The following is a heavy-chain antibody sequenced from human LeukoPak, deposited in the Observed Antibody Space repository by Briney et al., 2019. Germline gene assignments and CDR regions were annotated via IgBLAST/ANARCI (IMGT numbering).Heavy chain of an antibody. CDR2: ISSSGTYI. V-gene: IGHV3-21*04. CDR1: GFTFSGYN. Sequence: PGGSLRLSCAASGFTFSGYNMNWVRRAPGKGLEWVSSISSSGTYIYYADSVKGRFTISRDNSKNILYLQMNSLRAEDTAVYYCARALWPSGMAYWGQGTLVTVSS. D-gene: IGHD2-8*01. J-gene: IGHJ4*02. CDR3: ARALWPSGMAY.